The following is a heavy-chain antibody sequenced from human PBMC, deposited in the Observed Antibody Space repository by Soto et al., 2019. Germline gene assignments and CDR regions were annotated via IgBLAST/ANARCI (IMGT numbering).Heavy chain of an antibody. CDR3: ARDKITGVFDY. CDR1: GGSFSGYY. Sequence: QVQLQQWGAGLLKPSETLSLTCAVYGGSFSGYYRTWIRQPPGTGLEWIGEINHSGSTNYNPSLKRRVTISIDTSKNQFSLKLTSVTAADTAVYYCARDKITGVFDYWGQGTLVTVSS. D-gene: IGHD2-8*02. CDR2: INHSGST. J-gene: IGHJ4*02. V-gene: IGHV4-34*01.